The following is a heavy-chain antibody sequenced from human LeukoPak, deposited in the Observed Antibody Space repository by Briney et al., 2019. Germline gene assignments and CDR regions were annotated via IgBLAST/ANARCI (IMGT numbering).Heavy chain of an antibody. V-gene: IGHV3-66*01. CDR3: ARDTSYYDSSLCY. CDR1: GFTFSSYA. J-gene: IGHJ4*02. Sequence: GGSLRLSCAASGFTFSSYAMHWVRQAPGKGLEWVSVIYSGGNTYYADSVRGRFTISRDNSKNTLYLQMNSLGAEDTAVYYCARDTSYYDSSLCYWGQGTLVTVSS. D-gene: IGHD3-22*01. CDR2: IYSGGNT.